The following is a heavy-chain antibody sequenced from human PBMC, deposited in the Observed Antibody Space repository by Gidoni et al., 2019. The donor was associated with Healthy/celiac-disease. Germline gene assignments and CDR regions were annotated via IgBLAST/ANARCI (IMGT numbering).Heavy chain of an antibody. CDR1: GASVSSNSAA. V-gene: IGHV6-1*01. Sequence: QVQLQQSGPGLVKPSQTLSLTCVVSGASVSSNSAAWNWIRQSPSRGLEWLGTTYYRSTWYNDYAVSVQSRITINPDTSKNQFSLQLNSVTPEDTAVYYCTRGVYFFDYWGQGTLVTVSS. J-gene: IGHJ4*02. D-gene: IGHD1-26*01. CDR3: TRGVYFFDY. CDR2: TYYRSTWYN.